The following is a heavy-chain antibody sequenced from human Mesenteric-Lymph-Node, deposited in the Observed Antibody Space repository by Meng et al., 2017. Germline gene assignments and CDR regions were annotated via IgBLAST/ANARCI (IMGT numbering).Heavy chain of an antibody. V-gene: IGHV1-69*06. Sequence: SVKVSCKASGGTFSSYAISWVRQAPGQGLEWMGGIIPIFGTANYAQKFQGRVTITADKSTSTAYMELSSLRSEDTAVYYCARGYSSGWYEEYFQHWGQGTLVTVSS. D-gene: IGHD6-19*01. CDR3: ARGYSSGWYEEYFQH. J-gene: IGHJ1*01. CDR1: GGTFSSYA. CDR2: IIPIFGTA.